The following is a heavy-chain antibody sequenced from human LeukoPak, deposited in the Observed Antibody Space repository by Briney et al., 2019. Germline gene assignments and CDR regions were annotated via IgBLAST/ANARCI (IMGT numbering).Heavy chain of an antibody. D-gene: IGHD2-2*01. V-gene: IGHV3-23*01. CDR2: ISGSGGST. CDR1: GFIVSSNN. J-gene: IGHJ4*02. Sequence: GGSLRLSCAASGFIVSSNNMNWVRQAPGKGLEWVLAISGSGGSTYYADSVKGRFTISRDNSKNTLYLQMNSLRAEDTAVYYCARNPILGYCSSTSCYVFDYWGQGTLVTVSS. CDR3: ARNPILGYCSSTSCYVFDY.